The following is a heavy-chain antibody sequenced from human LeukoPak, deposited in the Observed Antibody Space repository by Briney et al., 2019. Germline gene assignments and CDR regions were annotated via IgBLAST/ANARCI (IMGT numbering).Heavy chain of an antibody. CDR3: ARDVRDGYNEINAFDI. D-gene: IGHD5-24*01. J-gene: IGHJ3*02. V-gene: IGHV4-39*07. Sequence: KTSETLSLTCTVSGGSISSSSYYWGWIRQPPGKGLEWIGSIYHSGSTYYNPSLKSRVTISVDTSKNQFSLKLSSVTAADTAVYYCARDVRDGYNEINAFDIWGQGTMVTVSS. CDR1: GGSISSSSYY. CDR2: IYHSGST.